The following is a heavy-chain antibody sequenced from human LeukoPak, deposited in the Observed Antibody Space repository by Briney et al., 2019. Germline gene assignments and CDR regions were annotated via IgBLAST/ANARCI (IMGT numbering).Heavy chain of an antibody. CDR2: ISGSGGST. V-gene: IGHV3-23*01. D-gene: IGHD6-13*01. CDR1: GFTFSSYA. CDR3: ANEKTYSSSFDP. Sequence: GGSLRLSCAASGFTFSSYAMSWVRQAPGKGLEWVSDISGSGGSTYYADSVKGRFTISRDNSKNTLYLQMKSLRAEDTAVYYCANEKTYSSSFDPWGQGTLVTVSS. J-gene: IGHJ5*02.